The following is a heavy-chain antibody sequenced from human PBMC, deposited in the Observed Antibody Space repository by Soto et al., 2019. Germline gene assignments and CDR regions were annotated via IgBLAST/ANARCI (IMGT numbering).Heavy chain of an antibody. Sequence: EVQLLESGGGLVQPGGSLRLSCAASGFTFSSYAMSWVRQAPGKGLEWVSAISGSGGSTYYADSVEGRFTISRDNSKNTLYLQMNLLRAEDTAVYYCAKGMYSSGWYGKTPSEYWGQGTLVTVSS. CDR1: GFTFSSYA. CDR3: AKGMYSSGWYGKTPSEY. CDR2: ISGSGGST. D-gene: IGHD6-19*01. J-gene: IGHJ4*02. V-gene: IGHV3-23*01.